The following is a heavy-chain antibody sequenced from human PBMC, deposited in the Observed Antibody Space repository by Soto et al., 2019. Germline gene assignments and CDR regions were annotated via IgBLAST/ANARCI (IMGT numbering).Heavy chain of an antibody. CDR2: IKSKTDGGTT. CDR3: TTDSYSTIIIVRFDY. Sequence: LRLSCAASGFTFTNAWINWVRQAPGKGLEWVGRIKSKTDGGTTDYAEPVKGRFAISRDDSNNMVYLQMNSLKIEDAAVYYCTTDSYSTIIIVRFDYWGHGTLVTVS. V-gene: IGHV3-15*07. D-gene: IGHD3-22*01. J-gene: IGHJ4*01. CDR1: GFTFTNAW.